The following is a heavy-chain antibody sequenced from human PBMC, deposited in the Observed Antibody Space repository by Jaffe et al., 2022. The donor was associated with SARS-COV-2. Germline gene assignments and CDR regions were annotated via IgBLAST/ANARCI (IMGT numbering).Heavy chain of an antibody. Sequence: EVQLVESGGDLVQPGGSLRLSCAASGFIFSSYSMNWVRQAPGKGLEWVSYISSSSSSSFIYYADSVKGRFTISRDNAKNSLYLQMNSLGDEDTAVYYCVREDCGGDCFLDYWGQGTLVTVSS. CDR1: GFIFSSYS. V-gene: IGHV3-48*02. CDR3: VREDCGGDCFLDY. D-gene: IGHD2-21*02. CDR2: ISSSSSSSFI. J-gene: IGHJ4*02.